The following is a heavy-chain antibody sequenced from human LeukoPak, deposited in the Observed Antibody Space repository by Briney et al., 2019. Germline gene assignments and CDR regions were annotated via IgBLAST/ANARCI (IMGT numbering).Heavy chain of an antibody. V-gene: IGHV3-30*02. J-gene: IGHJ4*02. CDR2: LRYDGNYK. Sequence: GGSLRLSXAASGFTFSNYGMHWVRQAPGKGLEWVACLRYDGNYKYYADSVKGRFTISRDSSKNTLYLQMNSLGAEDKGVYYCAKDSGYETSGYSFDYWGQGTLVTVSS. CDR1: GFTFSNYG. CDR3: AKDSGYETSGYSFDY. D-gene: IGHD3-22*01.